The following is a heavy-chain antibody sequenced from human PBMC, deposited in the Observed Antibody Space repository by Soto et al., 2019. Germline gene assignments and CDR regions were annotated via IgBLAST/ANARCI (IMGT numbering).Heavy chain of an antibody. J-gene: IGHJ6*02. CDR3: ARVGVRGIHYYYGMDV. V-gene: IGHV4-34*01. Sequence: SETLSLTCAVYGGSFSGYYWSWIRQPPGKGLEWIGEINHSGSTNYNPSLKSRVTISVDTSKNQFSLKLSSVTAADTAVYYCARVGVRGIHYYYGMDVWGQGTTVTVS. CDR1: GGSFSGYY. CDR2: INHSGST. D-gene: IGHD3-10*01.